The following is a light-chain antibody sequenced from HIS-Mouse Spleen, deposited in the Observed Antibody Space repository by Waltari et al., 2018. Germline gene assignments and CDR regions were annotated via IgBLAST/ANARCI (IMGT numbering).Light chain of an antibody. CDR1: SSNLGSTS. J-gene: IGLJ2*01. CDR3: AAWDDSLSGV. V-gene: IGLV1-47*01. CDR2: RNN. Sequence: QSVLTQPPSASGTPGQRVTISCSGSSSNLGSTSVYWSQQLPGPAPKLLIYRNNQRPSGVPDRFSGSKSGTSASLAISGLRSEDEADYYCAAWDDSLSGVFGGGTKLTVL.